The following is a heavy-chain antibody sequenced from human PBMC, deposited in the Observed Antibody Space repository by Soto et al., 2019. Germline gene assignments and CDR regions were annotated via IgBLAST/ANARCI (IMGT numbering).Heavy chain of an antibody. D-gene: IGHD2-2*01. V-gene: IGHV3-30*18. Sequence: PGGSLRLSCAASGLTFSNHGMHWVRQAPGKGLEWVAVISYDGTSKYYADSVRGRFTISRDNSKNTLYLQMNSLRAEDTAVYYCAKDYRSSTSSPCDSGGQGTLVTVS. CDR3: AKDYRSSTSSPCDS. CDR1: GLTFSNHG. CDR2: ISYDGTSK. J-gene: IGHJ5*01.